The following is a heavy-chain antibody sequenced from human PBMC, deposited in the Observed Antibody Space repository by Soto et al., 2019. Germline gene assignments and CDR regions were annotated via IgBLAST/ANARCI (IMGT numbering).Heavy chain of an antibody. CDR3: ARIIGYCRNNDCSWTFDI. CDR2: FYPGDSTS. CDR1: GYSFISYW. J-gene: IGHJ3*02. D-gene: IGHD2-15*01. V-gene: IGHV5-51*01. Sequence: GESLKISCKTSGYSFISYWVAWVRQLPGKGLEWMGTFYPGDSTSTYSPSFQGQVTISVDKSISTAYLQLSSLKASDTAMYYCARIIGYCRNNDCSWTFDIWGQGAMVTVSS.